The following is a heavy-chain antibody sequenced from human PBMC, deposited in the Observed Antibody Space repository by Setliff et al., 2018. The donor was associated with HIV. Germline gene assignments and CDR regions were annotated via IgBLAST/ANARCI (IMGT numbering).Heavy chain of an antibody. CDR3: ARQGVQYYQSRGYYPSYYHYGMDV. CDR1: GYTFTSNW. D-gene: IGHD3-22*01. J-gene: IGHJ6*02. CDR2: IYPGDSET. Sequence: PGESLKISCKGSGYTFTSNWIAWIRQMPGRGLEWMGMIYPGDSETKYSPSFQGQVTISVDKSISTAYLQWSSLKASDTAMYYCARQGVQYYQSRGYYPSYYHYGMDVWGQGTTVTVSS. V-gene: IGHV5-51*01.